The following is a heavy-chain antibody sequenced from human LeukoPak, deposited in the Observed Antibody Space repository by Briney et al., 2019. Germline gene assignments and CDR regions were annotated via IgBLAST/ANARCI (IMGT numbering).Heavy chain of an antibody. CDR3: ARGDRNHYDSSAPRG. V-gene: IGHV3-21*01. CDR2: ISSSSSYI. D-gene: IGHD3-22*01. Sequence: GVSLRLSCAASGFTFSSYSMNWVRQAPGKGLEWVSSISSSSSYIYYADSVKGRFTISRDNAKNSLYLQMNSLRAEDTAVYYCARGDRNHYDSSAPRGWGQGTLVTVSS. CDR1: GFTFSSYS. J-gene: IGHJ4*02.